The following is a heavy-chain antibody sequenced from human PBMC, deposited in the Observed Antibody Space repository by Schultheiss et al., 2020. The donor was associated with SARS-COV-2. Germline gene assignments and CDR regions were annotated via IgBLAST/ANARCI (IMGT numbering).Heavy chain of an antibody. CDR1: GFTFSSYA. CDR3: ARRNWHLQKRTDSFDV. J-gene: IGHJ3*01. Sequence: GGSLRLSCAASGFTFSSYAMSWVRQAPGKGLEWVSAISGSGGSTYYADSVKGRFTISRDNSKNTLYLQMNSLRAEDTAVYYCARRNWHLQKRTDSFDVWGQGTLVTVSS. V-gene: IGHV3-23*01. D-gene: IGHD1-1*01. CDR2: ISGSGGST.